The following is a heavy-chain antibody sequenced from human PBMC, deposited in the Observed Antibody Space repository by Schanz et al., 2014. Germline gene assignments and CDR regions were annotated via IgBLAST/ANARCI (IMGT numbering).Heavy chain of an antibody. V-gene: IGHV3-9*01. CDR3: AKDIRIRLFFQFDS. Sequence: DVQLVESGGGLVQPGRSLRLSCAASGFTFADYAMHWVRQAPGKGLEWVSGISWNGAGIGYADSVKGRFTISRDNAKNSLYLQMNSVTAEDTALYYCAKDIRIRLFFQFDSWGQGPLVTASS. J-gene: IGHJ4*02. CDR1: GFTFADYA. D-gene: IGHD3-3*01. CDR2: ISWNGAGI.